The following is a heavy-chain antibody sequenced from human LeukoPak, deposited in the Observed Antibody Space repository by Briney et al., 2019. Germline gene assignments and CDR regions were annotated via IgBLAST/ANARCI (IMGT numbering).Heavy chain of an antibody. V-gene: IGHV3-23*01. D-gene: IGHD3-9*01. J-gene: IGHJ4*02. CDR1: GFTFSNYA. Sequence: PGGSLRLSRAASGFTFSNYAMNWVRQAPGKGLEWVSGISGSGILTYYADSVKGRFTISRDNSKTTLYLQMNSLRVDDTAVYYCANVRYFDWYYFDYWGQGTLVTVSS. CDR3: ANVRYFDWYYFDY. CDR2: ISGSGILT.